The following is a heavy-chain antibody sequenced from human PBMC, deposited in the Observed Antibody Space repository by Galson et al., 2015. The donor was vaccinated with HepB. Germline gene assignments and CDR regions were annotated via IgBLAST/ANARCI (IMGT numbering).Heavy chain of an antibody. CDR2: INTDGSST. CDR1: GFTFSNYW. J-gene: IGHJ4*02. D-gene: IGHD3-10*01. CDR3: ARGGSGSYLLLPD. Sequence: SLRLPCAASGFTFSNYWMHWVRQVPGKGLVWVSRINTDGSSTNYAGSVKGRFTISRDNAKKKLYLQMTSLRAEDTAVYYCARGGSGSYLLLPDWGQGTLVGVSS. V-gene: IGHV3-74*01.